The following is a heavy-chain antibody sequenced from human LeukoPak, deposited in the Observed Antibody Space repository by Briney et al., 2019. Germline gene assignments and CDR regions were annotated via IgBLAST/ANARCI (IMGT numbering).Heavy chain of an antibody. V-gene: IGHV3-53*01. CDR1: GFTVSSND. CDR3: ARDLAWGAFDY. D-gene: IGHD7-27*01. Sequence: PGGSLRLSCAASGFTVSSNDMSWVRQAPGKGLEWVSLIYSGRSTYYADSVKGRFTISRDDSKNTLSLQMNSLRVEDTAVYYCARDLAWGAFDYWGQGTLVTVSS. J-gene: IGHJ4*02. CDR2: IYSGRST.